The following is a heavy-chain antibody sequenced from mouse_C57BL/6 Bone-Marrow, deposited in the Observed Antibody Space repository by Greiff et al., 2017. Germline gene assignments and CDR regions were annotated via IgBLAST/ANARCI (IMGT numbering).Heavy chain of an antibody. J-gene: IGHJ1*03. CDR1: GFTFSYFY. D-gene: IGHD2-1*01. Sequence: EVKVVESGGGLVQSGRSLRLSCATSGFTFSYFYMEWVRQAPGKGLEWIAASRNKANDYTTEYSASVKGRFIVSRDTSQSILYLQMNALRAEDTAIYYGARDADYGNARDWYFDVWGTGTTVTVSS. CDR2: SRNKANDYTT. CDR3: ARDADYGNARDWYFDV. V-gene: IGHV7-1*01.